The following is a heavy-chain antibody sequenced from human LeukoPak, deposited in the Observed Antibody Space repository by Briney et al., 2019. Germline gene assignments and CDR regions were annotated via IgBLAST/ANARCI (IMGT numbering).Heavy chain of an antibody. V-gene: IGHV3-23*01. CDR1: GFTFNIYG. D-gene: IGHD2-15*01. CDR3: ARRYCSGGSCYIDY. Sequence: GGSLRLSCAASGFTFNIYGMNWVRQAPGKGLEWVSAISGSGDTTFYADSVKGRFTISRDNAKNTLYLQMNSLRAEDTAVYYCARRYCSGGSCYIDYWGQGTLVTVSS. J-gene: IGHJ4*02. CDR2: ISGSGDTT.